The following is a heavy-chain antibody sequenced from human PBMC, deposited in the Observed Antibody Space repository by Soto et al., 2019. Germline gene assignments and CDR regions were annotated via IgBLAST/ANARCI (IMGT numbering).Heavy chain of an antibody. J-gene: IGHJ3*02. CDR1: GFTFSSYS. CDR3: ARVFEVVATIAFDI. Sequence: GESLKISCAASGFTFSSYSMNWVRQAPGKGLEWVSSISSSSSYIYYADSVKGRFTISRDNAKNSLYLQMNSLRAEDTAVYYCARVFEVVATIAFDIWGQGTMVTVSS. V-gene: IGHV3-21*01. D-gene: IGHD5-12*01. CDR2: ISSSSSYI.